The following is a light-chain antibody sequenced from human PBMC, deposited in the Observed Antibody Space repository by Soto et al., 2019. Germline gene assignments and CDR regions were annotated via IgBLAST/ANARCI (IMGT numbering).Light chain of an antibody. CDR2: GES. V-gene: IGKV3-20*01. J-gene: IGKJ1*01. CDR3: QQYGSSPPTWT. Sequence: EIVLTQSPGTLSLSPGERATLSRRASQSVSSSYLSWYQQKPGQDPRLLIYGESSRATGIPDRFSGSGSGTDFTLTISRLEPEDFAVYYCQQYGSSPPTWTFGQGTKVEIK. CDR1: QSVSSSY.